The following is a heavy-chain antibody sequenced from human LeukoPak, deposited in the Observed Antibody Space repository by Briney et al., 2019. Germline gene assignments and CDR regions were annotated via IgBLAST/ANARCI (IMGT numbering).Heavy chain of an antibody. CDR3: ARGGTTVNFDY. CDR2: IYYSGST. CDR1: GGSISSYY. J-gene: IGHJ4*02. V-gene: IGHV4-59*08. D-gene: IGHD4-17*01. Sequence: SETQSLTCTVSGGSISSYYWSWIRQPPGKGLEWIGYIYYSGSTNYNPSLKSRVTISVDTSKNQFSLKLSSVTAADTAVYYCARGGTTVNFDYWGQGTLVTVSS.